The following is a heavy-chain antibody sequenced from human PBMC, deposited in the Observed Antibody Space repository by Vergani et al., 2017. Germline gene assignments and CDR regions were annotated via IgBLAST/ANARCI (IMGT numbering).Heavy chain of an antibody. D-gene: IGHD6-25*01. CDR2: ISWNSGSI. V-gene: IGHV3-9*01. CDR1: GFTFDDYA. J-gene: IGHJ4*02. CDR3: ARRMSAAVHSLDY. Sequence: EVQLVESGGGLVQPGRSLRLSCAASGFTFDDYAMHWVRQVPGKGLEWVSGISWNSGSIGYADSVKGRFTIARDNAKNSLYLQMNSLRAEDTAVYYCARRMSAAVHSLDYWGQGTLVTVSS.